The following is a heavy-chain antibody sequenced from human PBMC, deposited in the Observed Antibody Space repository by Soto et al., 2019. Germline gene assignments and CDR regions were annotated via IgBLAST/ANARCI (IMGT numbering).Heavy chain of an antibody. V-gene: IGHV3-33*01. CDR1: GFTFSNYG. Sequence: AGGSLRLSCAASGFTFSNYGMHWVRQAPGKGLEWVAVIWYDGSNKYYADSVKGRFTISRDNSKNTVYLQMNSLRVEDTAVYYCARLGSAWSLDYWGQGSLVTVSS. CDR3: ARLGSAWSLDY. D-gene: IGHD6-19*01. J-gene: IGHJ4*02. CDR2: IWYDGSNK.